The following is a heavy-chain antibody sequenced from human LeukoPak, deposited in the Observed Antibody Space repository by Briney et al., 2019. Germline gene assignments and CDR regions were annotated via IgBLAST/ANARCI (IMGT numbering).Heavy chain of an antibody. Sequence: ASVKVSCKASGYTFTSYAMNWVRQAPGQGLEWMGGFDPEDGETIYAQKFQGRVTMTEDTSTDTAYMELSSLRSEDTAVYYCATLGPSGKEDYWGQGTLVTVSS. CDR2: FDPEDGET. CDR1: GYTFTSYA. V-gene: IGHV1-24*01. CDR3: ATLGPSGKEDY. J-gene: IGHJ4*02. D-gene: IGHD3-10*01.